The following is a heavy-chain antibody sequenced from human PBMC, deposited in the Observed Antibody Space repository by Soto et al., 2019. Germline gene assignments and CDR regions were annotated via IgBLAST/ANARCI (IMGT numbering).Heavy chain of an antibody. V-gene: IGHV4-59*01. D-gene: IGHD2-2*01. Sequence: TSETLSLTCTVSGGSISSYYWSWIRQPPGKGLEWIGYIYYSGSTNYNPSLKSRVTISVDTSKNQFSLKLSSVTAADTAVYYCARMYCSSTSCYVNRYNWFDPWGQGTLVTVS. J-gene: IGHJ5*02. CDR2: IYYSGST. CDR1: GGSISSYY. CDR3: ARMYCSSTSCYVNRYNWFDP.